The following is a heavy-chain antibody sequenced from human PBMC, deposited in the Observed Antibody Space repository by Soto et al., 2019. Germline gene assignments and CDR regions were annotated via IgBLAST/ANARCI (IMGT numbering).Heavy chain of an antibody. CDR2: IYYSGST. D-gene: IGHD2-2*01. CDR1: GGSISSSSYY. Sequence: SETLSLTCTVSGGSISSSSYYWGWIRQPPGKGLEWIGSIYYSGSTYYNPSLKSRVTISVDTSKNQFSLKLSSVTAADTAVYYCARAGRYCSSTSCYDAFDIWGQGTMVTVSS. CDR3: ARAGRYCSSTSCYDAFDI. J-gene: IGHJ3*02. V-gene: IGHV4-39*01.